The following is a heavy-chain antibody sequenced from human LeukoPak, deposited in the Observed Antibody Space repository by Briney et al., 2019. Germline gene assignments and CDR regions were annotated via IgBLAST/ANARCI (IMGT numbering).Heavy chain of an antibody. J-gene: IGHJ6*02. Sequence: SETLSLTCTVSGGSISSGDYYWNWIRQHPGKGLEWIGSIYYSGRTYYNPSLKSRVTISVDTSKNQFSLKLSSVTAADTAVYYCARDRYDSYPMDVWGQGTTVTVSS. V-gene: IGHV4-31*03. D-gene: IGHD3-3*01. CDR3: ARDRYDSYPMDV. CDR2: IYYSGRT. CDR1: GGSISSGDYY.